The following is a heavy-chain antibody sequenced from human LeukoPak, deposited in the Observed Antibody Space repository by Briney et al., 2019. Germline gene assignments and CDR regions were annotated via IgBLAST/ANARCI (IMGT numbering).Heavy chain of an antibody. CDR1: GFTFSSYS. V-gene: IGHV3-21*01. D-gene: IGHD5-12*01. Sequence: GGSLRLSCAASGFTFSSYSMNWVRQAPGKGLEWVSFISSSSHIYYADPVKGRFTISRDNAKNSLYLQMNSLRAEDTAVYYCARDRLLGGYADYWGQGTLVTVSS. J-gene: IGHJ4*02. CDR3: ARDRLLGGYADY. CDR2: ISSSSHI.